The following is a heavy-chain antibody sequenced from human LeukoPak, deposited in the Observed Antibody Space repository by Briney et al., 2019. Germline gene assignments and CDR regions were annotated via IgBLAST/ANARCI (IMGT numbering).Heavy chain of an antibody. Sequence: GGSLRLSCAASGFTFSSYDMHWVRQATGKGLEWVSAIGTVGDTYYPGSVTGRFTISRQNAKNSLYLQMNSLRAGDTAVYYCARIHTANPDYWGQGTLVTVSS. V-gene: IGHV3-13*01. CDR3: ARIHTANPDY. J-gene: IGHJ4*02. D-gene: IGHD5-18*01. CDR1: GFTFSSYD. CDR2: IGTVGDT.